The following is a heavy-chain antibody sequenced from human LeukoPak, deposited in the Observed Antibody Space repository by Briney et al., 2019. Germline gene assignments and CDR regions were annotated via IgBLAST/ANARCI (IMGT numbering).Heavy chain of an antibody. J-gene: IGHJ4*02. Sequence: PGRSLRLSCAASGFTFSSYAMHWVRQAPGKGLEWVAVISYDGSNKYYADSVKGRFTISRDNSKNTLYLQMNSLRAEDTAVYYCARDGLGHSSSWFWGQGTLVTVSS. CDR2: ISYDGSNK. V-gene: IGHV3-30-3*01. CDR1: GFTFSSYA. CDR3: ARDGLGHSSSWF. D-gene: IGHD6-13*01.